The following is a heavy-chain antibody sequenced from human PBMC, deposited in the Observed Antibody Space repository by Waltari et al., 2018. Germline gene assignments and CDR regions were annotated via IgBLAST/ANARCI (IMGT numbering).Heavy chain of an antibody. CDR3: AKMGGLYISGWPDSTSYMDV. CDR1: GFTLSEYG. J-gene: IGHJ6*04. CDR2: LYSSGRT. D-gene: IGHD3-22*01. Sequence: DVQIWESGGDLVQPGGSLRLACVVFGFTLSEYGMTLGRQVRGKGLEWVSVLYSSGRTNYRDSVKGRFTISRDESKNTLFLEMNNLRPDDTAKYYCAKMGGLYISGWPDSTSYMDVWGKGTTVTVSS. V-gene: IGHV3-23*03.